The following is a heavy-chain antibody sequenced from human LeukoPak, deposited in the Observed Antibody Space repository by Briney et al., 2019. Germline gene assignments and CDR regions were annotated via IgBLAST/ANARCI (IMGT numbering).Heavy chain of an antibody. D-gene: IGHD6-19*01. Sequence: GGSLRLSCAASGFTFTNYDMSWVRQAPGKGLEWVSLITGSGGSTYYADSVKGRFTITRANSRNTVDLQMDSLRAEDTAIYFCAKRGRGWYEFDHWGQGTQVTVSS. CDR3: AKRGRGWYEFDH. CDR1: GFTFTNYD. V-gene: IGHV3-23*01. J-gene: IGHJ4*02. CDR2: ITGSGGST.